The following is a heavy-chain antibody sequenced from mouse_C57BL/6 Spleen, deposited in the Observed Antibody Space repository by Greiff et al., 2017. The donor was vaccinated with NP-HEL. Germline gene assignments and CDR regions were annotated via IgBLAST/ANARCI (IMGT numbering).Heavy chain of an antibody. CDR1: GYTFTSYW. Sequence: VQLQQPGAELVRPGTSVKLSCKASGYTFTSYWMPWVQQRPGQGLEWIGVIDPSDSYTNYNQKFKGKATLTVDTSSSTAYMQLSNLTSEDSAVYYCAGWEGFDHWGQGTPLTVSS. D-gene: IGHD4-1*01. V-gene: IGHV1-59*01. CDR2: IDPSDSYT. J-gene: IGHJ2*01. CDR3: AGWEGFDH.